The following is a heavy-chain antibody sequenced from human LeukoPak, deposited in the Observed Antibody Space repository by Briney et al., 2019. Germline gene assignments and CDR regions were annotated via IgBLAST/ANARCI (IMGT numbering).Heavy chain of an antibody. CDR3: ARGRIVVVVAAKPTKFDY. D-gene: IGHD2-15*01. Sequence: SGTPSLTCAVYGGSFRGFYWSWVRQPPGKGPEGVWGINHSGSTNYNPSLKSRVTISVDTSKNQFSLKLSSVTAADTAVYYCARGRIVVVVAAKPTKFDYWGQGTLVTVSS. CDR2: INHSGST. J-gene: IGHJ4*02. V-gene: IGHV4-34*01. CDR1: GGSFRGFY.